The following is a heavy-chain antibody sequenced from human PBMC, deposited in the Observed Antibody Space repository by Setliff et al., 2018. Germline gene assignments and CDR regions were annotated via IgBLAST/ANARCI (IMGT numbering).Heavy chain of an antibody. CDR1: GFTFTSYW. CDR2: IKQDGSEK. J-gene: IGHJ3*02. Sequence: GGSLRLSCEASGFTFTSYWMSWVRQAPGKGLEWVANIKQDGSEKYYVDSVKGRFAISRDNAKNSLYLQMNSSRAGDTAMYYCARDATYYDFWSDYSPDAFDIWGQGTMVTVSS. D-gene: IGHD3-3*01. V-gene: IGHV3-7*01. CDR3: ARDATYYDFWSDYSPDAFDI.